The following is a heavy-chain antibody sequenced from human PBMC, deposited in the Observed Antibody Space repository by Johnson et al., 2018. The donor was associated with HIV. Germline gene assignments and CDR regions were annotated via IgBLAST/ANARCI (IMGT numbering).Heavy chain of an antibody. J-gene: IGHJ3*02. D-gene: IGHD6-19*01. CDR3: ARGEGSGWHLAGAFDI. V-gene: IGHV3-7*02. Sequence: VQLVESGGGLVQPGGSLRLSCAASGFIFSSYWMTWVRQAPGKGLEWLANIREDGSEKYYVDSVKGRFTISRDNAKNTLYLQMNSLRAEDTAVYYCARGEGSGWHLAGAFDIWGQGTTVTVSS. CDR1: GFIFSSYW. CDR2: IREDGSEK.